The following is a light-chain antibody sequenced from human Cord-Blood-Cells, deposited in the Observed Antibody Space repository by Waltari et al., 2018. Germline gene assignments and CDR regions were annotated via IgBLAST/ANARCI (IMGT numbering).Light chain of an antibody. CDR3: SSYTSSSTV. V-gene: IGLV2-18*02. CDR2: EVS. Sequence: SALTQPPSVSGSPGQSATISCPGTSSDVGRYNRVSWYQQPPGTAPKLMIYEVSTRPSGVPDRFSGSKSGNTASLTISGLQAEDEADYYCSSYTSSSTVFGGGTKLTVL. J-gene: IGLJ2*01. CDR1: SSDVGRYNR.